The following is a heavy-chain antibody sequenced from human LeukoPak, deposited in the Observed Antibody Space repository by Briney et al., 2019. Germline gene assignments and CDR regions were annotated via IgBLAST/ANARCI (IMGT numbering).Heavy chain of an antibody. J-gene: IGHJ6*03. CDR1: GGSISRHY. CDR2: IYYSGST. Sequence: PSETLSLTCTVSGGSISRHYWSWIRQPPGKGLEWIGYIYYSGSTNYNPSLKSRVTISVDTSKNQFSLKLSSVTAADTAVYYCARDGKRYSSSWRTGYYYYMDVWGKGTTVTVSS. V-gene: IGHV4-59*11. CDR3: ARDGKRYSSSWRTGYYYYMDV. D-gene: IGHD6-13*01.